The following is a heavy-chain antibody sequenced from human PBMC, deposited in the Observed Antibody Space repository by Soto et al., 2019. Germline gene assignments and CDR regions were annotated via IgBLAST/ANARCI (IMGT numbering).Heavy chain of an antibody. V-gene: IGHV3-74*01. CDR1: GFTFSYYW. Sequence: EVQLVESEGGLVQPGGSLSLSCAASGFTFSYYWMHWVRXXXGQGLVWVSRIHSDGSSTTYADSVKGRFTISRDNAKXXXXXXXXXXXXXXXXXXXXXXXXXGAFDLWGQGTMVTVSS. CDR3: XXXXXGAFDL. J-gene: IGHJ3*01. CDR2: IHSDGSST.